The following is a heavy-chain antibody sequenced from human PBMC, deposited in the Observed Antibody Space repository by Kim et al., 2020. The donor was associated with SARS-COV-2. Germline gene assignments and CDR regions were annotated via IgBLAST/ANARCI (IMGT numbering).Heavy chain of an antibody. CDR3: ARGAALGRYYGMDV. Sequence: ASVKVSCKASGYTFTSYAMHWVRQAPGQRLEWMGWINAGNGNTKYSQKFQGRVTITRDTSASTAYMELSSLRSEDTAVYYCARGAALGRYYGMDVWGQGTTVTVSS. CDR2: INAGNGNT. J-gene: IGHJ6*02. V-gene: IGHV1-3*01. D-gene: IGHD2-15*01. CDR1: GYTFTSYA.